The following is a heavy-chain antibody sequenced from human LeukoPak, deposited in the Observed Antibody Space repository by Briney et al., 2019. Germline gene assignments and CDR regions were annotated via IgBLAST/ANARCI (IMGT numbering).Heavy chain of an antibody. CDR3: TSPVIAAGSATHY. V-gene: IGHV3-73*01. CDR1: GFTFSGSA. CDR2: IRSKANSYAT. Sequence: GGSLRLSCAASGFTFSGSAMHWVRQASGKGLEWVGRIRSKANSYATAYAASVKGRFSTSRNDSKNTAYLQMNSLKTEHTGVSYCTSPVIAAGSATHYSGQASLVTASS. J-gene: IGHJ4*02. D-gene: IGHD3-16*02.